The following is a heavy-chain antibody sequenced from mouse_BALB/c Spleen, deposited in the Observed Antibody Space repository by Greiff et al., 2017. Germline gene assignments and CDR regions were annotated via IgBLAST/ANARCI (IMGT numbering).Heavy chain of an antibody. CDR2: IDPENGDT. CDR1: GFTIRDYY. CDR3: NAPDY. Sequence: VQLQQSGAELVRSGASVKLSCTASGFTIRDYYMHWVQQGPEQGLEWIAWIDPENGDTEYAPKFQGQATMTADTSSNTAYLQLSSLTSEDTAVYYCNAPDYWGQGTTLTVSS. V-gene: IGHV14-4*02. J-gene: IGHJ2*01.